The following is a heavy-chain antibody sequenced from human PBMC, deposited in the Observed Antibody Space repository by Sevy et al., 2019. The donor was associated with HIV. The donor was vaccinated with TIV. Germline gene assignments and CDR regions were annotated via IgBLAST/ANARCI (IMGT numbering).Heavy chain of an antibody. Sequence: SQTLSLTCTVSGGSISSGNYYWHWIRQPPGKGLEWIGYISYTGNTYYNPSLKSPVTISVDTSNNHFSLRLTSVTAAATAAYYCARDATAYTRSSVWFDPWGQGTLVTVSS. J-gene: IGHJ5*02. CDR1: GGSISSGNYY. CDR2: ISYTGNT. CDR3: ARDATAYTRSSVWFDP. V-gene: IGHV4-30-4*01. D-gene: IGHD6-6*01.